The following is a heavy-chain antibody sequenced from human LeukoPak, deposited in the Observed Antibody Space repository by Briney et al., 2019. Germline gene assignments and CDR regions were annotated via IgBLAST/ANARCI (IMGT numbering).Heavy chain of an antibody. CDR2: IYPGDSDT. CDR3: ARPLSGGYSSGHFDY. J-gene: IGHJ4*02. D-gene: IGHD6-19*01. V-gene: IGHV5-51*01. CDR1: GYTFTYYW. Sequence: GESLKISCKASGYTFTYYWIGWVRQMPGKGLEWMGIIYPGDSDTRYSPSFQGQVTISADKSISTAYLQWSSLKASDTALYYCARPLSGGYSSGHFDYWGQGTLVTVSS.